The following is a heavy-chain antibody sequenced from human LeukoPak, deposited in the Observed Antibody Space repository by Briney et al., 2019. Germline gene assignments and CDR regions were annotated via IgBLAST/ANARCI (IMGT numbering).Heavy chain of an antibody. CDR3: ASPILGYCSSTSCSV. V-gene: IGHV3-30*02. D-gene: IGHD2-2*01. CDR1: GFTFSSYG. J-gene: IGHJ4*02. Sequence: GGSLRLSCAASGFTFSSYGMHWVRQAPGKGLEWVAFIRYDGSNKYYADSVKGRFTISRDNSKNTLYLQMNSLRAEDTAVYYCASPILGYCSSTSCSVWGQGTLVTVSS. CDR2: IRYDGSNK.